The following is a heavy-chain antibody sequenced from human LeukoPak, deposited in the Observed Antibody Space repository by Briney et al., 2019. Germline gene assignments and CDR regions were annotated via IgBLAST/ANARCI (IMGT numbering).Heavy chain of an antibody. D-gene: IGHD6-13*01. CDR2: IRGSGGGT. Sequence: GSLRLSCTASGFTFNSYAMNWVRQAPGKGLEWVSSIRGSGGGTYTADSVKGRFIISRDNSKNMLYIQMNSLRAEDTAVYYCARDSAAAGDYWGQGTLVTVSS. V-gene: IGHV3-23*01. CDR1: GFTFNSYA. J-gene: IGHJ4*02. CDR3: ARDSAAAGDY.